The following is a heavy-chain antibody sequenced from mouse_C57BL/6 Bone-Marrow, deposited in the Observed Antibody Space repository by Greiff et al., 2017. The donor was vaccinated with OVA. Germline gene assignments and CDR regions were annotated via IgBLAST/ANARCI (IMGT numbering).Heavy chain of an antibody. CDR2: IYPGSGST. J-gene: IGHJ3*01. D-gene: IGHD2-4*01. Sequence: VQLQQPGAELVKPGASVKMSCKASGYTFTSYWITWVKQRPGQGLEWIGDIYPGSGSTNYNEKFKSKATLTVDTSSSTAYMQLSSLTSEDSAVYYCARDGDYDGPWFAYWGQGTLVTVSA. V-gene: IGHV1-55*01. CDR1: GYTFTSYW. CDR3: ARDGDYDGPWFAY.